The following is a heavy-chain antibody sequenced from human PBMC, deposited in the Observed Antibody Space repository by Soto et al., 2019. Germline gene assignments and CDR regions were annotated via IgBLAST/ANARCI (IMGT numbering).Heavy chain of an antibody. V-gene: IGHV4-39*01. CDR3: ARRHQLFPHDC. CDR1: GGTICSTGVD. J-gene: IGHJ4*02. Sequence: SGTTYLASTVSGGTICSTGVDGSWIRQHPGKGLEWIGSIYYSGTTYYNPSLMGRLTISVDAFNKQFSLKLRSVTATDTAVYYCARRHQLFPHDCWGQGTQVTVSS. CDR2: IYYSGTT.